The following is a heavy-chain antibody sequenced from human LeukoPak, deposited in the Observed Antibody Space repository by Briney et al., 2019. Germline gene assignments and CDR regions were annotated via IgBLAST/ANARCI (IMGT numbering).Heavy chain of an antibody. D-gene: IGHD4-17*01. J-gene: IGHJ5*02. CDR1: GFTFSSYS. V-gene: IGHV3-21*01. Sequence: SGRSLRLSCAASGFTFSSYSMNWVRQAPGKGLEWVSSISSSSSYIYYADSVKGRFTISRDNAKNSLYLQMNSLRAEDTAVYYCARDFNRDGDPAFDPWGQGTLVTVSS. CDR3: ARDFNRDGDPAFDP. CDR2: ISSSSSYI.